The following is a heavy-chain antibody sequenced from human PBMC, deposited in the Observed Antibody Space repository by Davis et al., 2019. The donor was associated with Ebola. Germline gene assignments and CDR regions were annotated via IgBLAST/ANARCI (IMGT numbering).Heavy chain of an antibody. D-gene: IGHD2-21*01. Sequence: PGGSLRLSFPPFPFSFSPYVLHWVRQAPGKGLEYVSGISRNGDSTHYAKSVKGRFTISRDNSKNTLYLQMGSLRAEDMAVYYCTRSDSLKYNYYGMDVRGQGTTVTVS. CDR1: PFSFSPYV. J-gene: IGHJ6*02. CDR3: TRSDSLKYNYYGMDV. CDR2: ISRNGDST. V-gene: IGHV3-64*01.